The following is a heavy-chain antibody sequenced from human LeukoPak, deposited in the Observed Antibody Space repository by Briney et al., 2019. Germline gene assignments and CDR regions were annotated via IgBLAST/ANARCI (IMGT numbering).Heavy chain of an antibody. J-gene: IGHJ4*02. CDR2: INSDGSSI. D-gene: IGHD5-12*01. CDR1: GFTFSSYW. CDR3: AREGRVSGYDFDC. Sequence: GGSLRLSCAASGFTFSSYWMHWFRKAPGKGRVWVSRINSDGSSITYADSVKGRFTISRDNAKNTLYLQMNSLRVEDTAVYYCAREGRVSGYDFDCWGQGTLVTVSS. V-gene: IGHV3-74*03.